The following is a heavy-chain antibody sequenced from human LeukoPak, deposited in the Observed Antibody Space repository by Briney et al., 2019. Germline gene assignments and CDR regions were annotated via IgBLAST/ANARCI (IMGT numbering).Heavy chain of an antibody. D-gene: IGHD3-10*01. Sequence: SETLSLTCTVSGGSISSSSYYWGWIRQPPGKGLEWIGSIYYSGSTYYNPSLKSRVTISVDTSKNQFSLKLSSVTAADTAVYYCARGRLWFGELRYFDYWGQGTLVTVSS. CDR1: GGSISSSSYY. CDR3: ARGRLWFGELRYFDY. CDR2: IYYSGST. J-gene: IGHJ4*02. V-gene: IGHV4-39*07.